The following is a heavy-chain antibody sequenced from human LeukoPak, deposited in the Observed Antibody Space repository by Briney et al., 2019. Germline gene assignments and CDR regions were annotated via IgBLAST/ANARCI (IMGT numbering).Heavy chain of an antibody. J-gene: IGHJ4*02. Sequence: SETLSLTCTVSGGSISSYYWSWIRQPAGKGLEWIGRIYTSGSTNYNPSLKSRVTISVDTSKNQFSLKLGSVTAADTAVYYCASGLRYFDLYYWGQGTLVTVSS. CDR3: ASGLRYFDLYY. D-gene: IGHD3-9*01. CDR2: IYTSGST. V-gene: IGHV4-4*07. CDR1: GGSISSYY.